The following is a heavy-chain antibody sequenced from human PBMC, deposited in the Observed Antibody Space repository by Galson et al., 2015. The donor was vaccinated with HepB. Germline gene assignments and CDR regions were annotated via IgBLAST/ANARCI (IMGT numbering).Heavy chain of an antibody. CDR1: GYTFTSYG. D-gene: IGHD3-3*01. J-gene: IGHJ4*02. V-gene: IGHV1-18*04. CDR3: ARDEYYDFWSGYLTYYFDY. CDR2: ISAYNGNT. Sequence: SVKVSCKASGYTFTSYGISWVRQAPGQGLEWMGWISAYNGNTNYAQKLQGRVTMTTDTSTSTAYMELRSLRSDDTAVYYCARDEYYDFWSGYLTYYFDYWGQGTLVTVSS.